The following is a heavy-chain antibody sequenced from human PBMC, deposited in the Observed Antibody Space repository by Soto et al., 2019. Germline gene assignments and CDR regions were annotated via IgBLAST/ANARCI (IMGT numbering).Heavy chain of an antibody. V-gene: IGHV3-23*01. CDR3: AISSCRHSSSCY. Sequence: VGSLRLFCAASGFTLSSYAMSWVRQAPGKGLEWVSAISGSGGSTYYADSVKGRFTISRDNSKNTLYLQMNSLRAEDTAVYYCAISSCRHSSSCYWGQGTLVTVSS. CDR2: ISGSGGST. CDR1: GFTLSSYA. J-gene: IGHJ4*02. D-gene: IGHD6-13*01.